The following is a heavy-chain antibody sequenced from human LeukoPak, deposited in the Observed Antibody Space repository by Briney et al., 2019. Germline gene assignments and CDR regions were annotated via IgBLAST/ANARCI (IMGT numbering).Heavy chain of an antibody. CDR1: GGSFSGYY. CDR3: ARRPPFDY. CDR2: INHSGST. J-gene: IGHJ4*02. V-gene: IGHV4-34*01. Sequence: SETLSLTCAVYGGSFSGYYWSWIRQPPGKGLEWIGEINHSGSTNYNPSLKSRVTISVDTSKNQFSLKLSSVTAADTAVYYCARRPPFDYWGQGTPVTVSS.